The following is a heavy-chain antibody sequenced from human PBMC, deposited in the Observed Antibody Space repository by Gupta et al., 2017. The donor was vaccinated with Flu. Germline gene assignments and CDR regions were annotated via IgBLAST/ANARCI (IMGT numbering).Heavy chain of an antibody. CDR3: SGRGKTGYDTWFDP. Sequence: SYPWGWVRQPPGKGLEWIGGIFDTGDASHNPSLKGRVTTTLDNSKNRIPLKLSSMTAADTAVYYFSGRGKTGYDTWFDPWGQGALVTVSS. J-gene: IGHJ5*02. CDR2: IFDTGDA. CDR1: SYP. D-gene: IGHD3-9*01. V-gene: IGHV4-39*01.